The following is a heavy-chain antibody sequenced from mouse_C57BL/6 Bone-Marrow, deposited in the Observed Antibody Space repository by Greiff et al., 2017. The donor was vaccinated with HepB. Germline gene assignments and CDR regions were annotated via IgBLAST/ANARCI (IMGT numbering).Heavy chain of an antibody. J-gene: IGHJ2*01. V-gene: IGHV1-61*01. CDR3: ARWYSYYYGFDY. CDR1: GYTFTSYW. D-gene: IGHD1-1*01. CDR2: IYPSDSET. Sequence: QVQLQQPGAELVRPGSSVKLSCKASGYTFTSYWMDWVKQRPGQGLEWIGNIYPSDSETHYNQKFKDKATLTVDKSSSTAYMQLSSLTSEDSAVYYCARWYSYYYGFDYWGQGTTLTVSS.